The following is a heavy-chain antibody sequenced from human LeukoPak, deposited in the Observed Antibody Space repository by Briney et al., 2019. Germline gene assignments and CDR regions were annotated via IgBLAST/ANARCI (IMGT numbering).Heavy chain of an antibody. CDR2: IYPDDSDT. CDR3: ARPNSTSYDSRGYDAFDV. V-gene: IGHV5-51*01. Sequence: GESLKISCKGSGYKFNAYWIAWVRQMPGKGLEWMGIIYPDDSDTRFSPSFQGQVTISADKSVSIAYLKWSSLKASDTAMYYCARPNSTSYDSRGYDAFDVWGQGTMVIVSS. CDR1: GYKFNAYW. D-gene: IGHD3-22*01. J-gene: IGHJ3*01.